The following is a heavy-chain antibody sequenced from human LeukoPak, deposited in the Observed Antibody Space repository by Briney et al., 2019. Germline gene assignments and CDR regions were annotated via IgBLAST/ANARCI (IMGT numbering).Heavy chain of an antibody. V-gene: IGHV3-15*01. Sequence: PGGSLRLSCAASGFTFSNAWMSWVRQAPGKGLEWVGRIKSKTDGGTTDYAAPVKGRFTISRGDSKNTLYLQMNTLKTEDTAVYYCTTASDCSGGTCYFDYWGQGTLVTVSS. CDR2: IKSKTDGGTT. CDR1: GFTFSNAW. J-gene: IGHJ4*02. CDR3: TTASDCSGGTCYFDY. D-gene: IGHD2-15*01.